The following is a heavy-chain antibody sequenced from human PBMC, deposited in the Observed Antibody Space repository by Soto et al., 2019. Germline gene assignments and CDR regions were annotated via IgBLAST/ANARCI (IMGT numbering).Heavy chain of an antibody. CDR2: IKSKTDGGTT. CDR1: GFTFSNAW. V-gene: IGHV3-15*01. CDR3: TTPAGQRTTLEYFQH. Sequence: GGSLRLSCAASGFTFSNAWMSWVRQAPGKGLEWVGRIKSKTDGGTTDYAAPVKGRFTISRDDSKNTLYLQMNSLKTEDTAVYYCTTPAGQRTTLEYFQHWGQGTLVTVSS. D-gene: IGHD2-15*01. J-gene: IGHJ1*01.